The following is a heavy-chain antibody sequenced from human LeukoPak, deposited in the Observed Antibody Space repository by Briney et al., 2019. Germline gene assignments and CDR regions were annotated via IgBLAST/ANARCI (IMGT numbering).Heavy chain of an antibody. D-gene: IGHD3-16*01. CDR3: ARVLDLSKRGLDAFDI. Sequence: SETLSLTCTVSGGSISSYYWSWIRQPPGKGLEWIGYIYYSGSTNYNPSLKSRVTISVDTSKKQFSLKLSSATAADTAVYYCARVLDLSKRGLDAFDIWGQGTMVTVSS. V-gene: IGHV4-59*01. CDR2: IYYSGST. J-gene: IGHJ3*02. CDR1: GGSISSYY.